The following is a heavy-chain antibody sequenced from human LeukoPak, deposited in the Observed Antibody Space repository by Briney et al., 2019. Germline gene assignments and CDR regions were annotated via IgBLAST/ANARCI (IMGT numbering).Heavy chain of an antibody. V-gene: IGHV3-48*04. CDR2: ISSSGSTI. CDR3: ARFPPPDYDFWSGYYTENWFDP. D-gene: IGHD3-3*01. CDR1: GFTFSSYA. J-gene: IGHJ5*02. Sequence: GGSLRLSCAASGFTFSSYAMSWVRQAPGKGLEWVSYISSSGSTIYYADSVKGRFTISRDNAKNSLYLQMNSLRAEDTAVYYCARFPPPDYDFWSGYYTENWFDPWGQGTLVTVSS.